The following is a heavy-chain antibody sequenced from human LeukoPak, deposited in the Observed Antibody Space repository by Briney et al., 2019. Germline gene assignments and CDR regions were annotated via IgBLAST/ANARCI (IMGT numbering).Heavy chain of an antibody. CDR3: ARDQSSGSDAFDI. J-gene: IGHJ3*02. Sequence: SETLSLTCTVSGYAISSGYYWGWIRQPPGKGLEWIGSIYHSGSTYYNPSLKSRVTISVDTSKNQFSLKLSSVTAADTAVYYCARDQSSGSDAFDIWGQGTMVTVSS. V-gene: IGHV4-38-2*02. CDR1: GYAISSGYY. D-gene: IGHD6-19*01. CDR2: IYHSGST.